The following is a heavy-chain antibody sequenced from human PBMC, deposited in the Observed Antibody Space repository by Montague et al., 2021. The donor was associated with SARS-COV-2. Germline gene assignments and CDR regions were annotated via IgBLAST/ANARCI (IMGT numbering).Heavy chain of an antibody. J-gene: IGHJ3*02. V-gene: IGHV4-34*01. Sequence: SETLSLTCAGYGGAFSDYYWTWIRQAPGKGLEWIGEVDHRGSSSYNPSLQSRLTISVDRSKNQFSLRLTSVTAADTAVYYCARGQVTVFGVLIMLPAAGPLDSWGLGTKVTVSS. D-gene: IGHD3-3*01. CDR3: ARGQVTVFGVLIMLPAAGPLDS. CDR2: VDHRGSS. CDR1: GGAFSDYY.